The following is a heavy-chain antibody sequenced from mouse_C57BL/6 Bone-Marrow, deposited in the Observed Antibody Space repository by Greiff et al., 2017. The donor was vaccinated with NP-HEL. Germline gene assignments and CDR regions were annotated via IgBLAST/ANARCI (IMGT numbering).Heavy chain of an antibody. J-gene: IGHJ2*01. V-gene: IGHV1-76*01. CDR2: IYPGSGNT. CDR1: GYTFTDYY. CDR3: ERSGRYYSNYFDH. D-gene: IGHD2-5*01. Sequence: QVQLKQSGAELVRPGASVKLSCKASGYTFTDYYINWVKQRPGQGLEWIARIYPGSGNTYYNEKFKGKATLTADKSSSTAYMQLSSLTSEDSAVDVCERSGRYYSNYFDHWGKGTTLTVSS.